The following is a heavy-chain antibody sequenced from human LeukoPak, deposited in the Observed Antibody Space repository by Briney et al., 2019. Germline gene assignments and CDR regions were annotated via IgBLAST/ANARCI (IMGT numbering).Heavy chain of an antibody. CDR3: AKDLTGQYFDWLLIDYFGY. Sequence: PGGSLRLSCAASGFTFSSYEMNWVRQALGKGLEWVSYISSSGSTIYYADSVKGRFTISRDNAKNSLYLQMNSLRAEDTAVYYCAKDLTGQYFDWLLIDYFGYWGQGTLVTVSS. V-gene: IGHV3-48*03. D-gene: IGHD3-9*01. J-gene: IGHJ4*02. CDR1: GFTFSSYE. CDR2: ISSSGSTI.